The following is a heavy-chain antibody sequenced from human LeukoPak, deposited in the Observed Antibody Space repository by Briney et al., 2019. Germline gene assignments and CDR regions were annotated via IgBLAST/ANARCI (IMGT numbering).Heavy chain of an antibody. CDR1: GYTCTSYD. Sequence: GASVKVFCKASGYTCTSYDINWLRRATGQGIEWMGWMNPNSGNTGYAQKFQGRVTMTRNTSISTAYMELSSLRSEDTAVYYCARGAWGELEGDYWGQGTLVTVSS. V-gene: IGHV1-8*01. J-gene: IGHJ4*02. CDR3: ARGAWGELEGDY. CDR2: MNPNSGNT. D-gene: IGHD1-26*01.